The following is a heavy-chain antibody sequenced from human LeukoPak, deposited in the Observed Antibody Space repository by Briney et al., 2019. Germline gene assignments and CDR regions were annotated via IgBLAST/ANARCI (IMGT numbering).Heavy chain of an antibody. V-gene: IGHV3-11*01. Sequence: GGSLRLSCVASGFTFSDYYMNWIRQAPGKGLEWVSYITTSGSTIYYIDSVKGRFTISRDNAKNPLYLQMNSLRAEDTAVYYCARSNSYGYVRTMDVWGQGTTVTVSS. CDR1: GFTFSDYY. CDR3: ARSNSYGYVRTMDV. D-gene: IGHD5-18*01. CDR2: ITTSGSTI. J-gene: IGHJ6*02.